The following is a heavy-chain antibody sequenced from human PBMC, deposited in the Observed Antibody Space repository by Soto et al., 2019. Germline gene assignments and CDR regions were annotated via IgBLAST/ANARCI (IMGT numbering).Heavy chain of an antibody. CDR2: IYHSGST. Sequence: QLQLQESGSGLVKPSQTLSLTCAVSGGSISSGGYSWSWIRQPPGKGLEWIGYIYHSGSTYYNPPLKSRVTISVDRSKTPFALKLSSVTAADTAVYYCARAGGLGAVAVDYWDQGTLVTVSS. V-gene: IGHV4-30-2*01. CDR3: ARAGGLGAVAVDY. D-gene: IGHD6-19*01. J-gene: IGHJ4*02. CDR1: GGSISSGGYS.